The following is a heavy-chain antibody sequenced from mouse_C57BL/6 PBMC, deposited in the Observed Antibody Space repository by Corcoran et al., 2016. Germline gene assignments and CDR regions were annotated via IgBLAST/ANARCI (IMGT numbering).Heavy chain of an antibody. J-gene: IGHJ2*01. V-gene: IGHV1-19*01. CDR1: GYTFTDYY. CDR3: ARSSLYYGNYVDY. D-gene: IGHD2-1*01. Sequence: EVQLQQSGPVLVKPGASVKMSCKASGYTFTDYYMNWVKQSHGKSLEWIGVINPYNGGTSYNQKFKGKSTLTVDKSSSTAYMELNSLTSEDSTVYCCARSSLYYGNYVDYWGQGTTLPVSS. CDR2: INPYNGGT.